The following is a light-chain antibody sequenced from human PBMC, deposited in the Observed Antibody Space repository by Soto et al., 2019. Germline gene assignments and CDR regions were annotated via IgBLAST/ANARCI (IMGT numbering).Light chain of an antibody. CDR3: XXXXXWPPRT. V-gene: IGKV3-15*01. CDR2: GAS. Sequence: EIVMTQSPATLSVSPGERATLSCRASQSVSSNLAWYQQKPGQAPRLLIYGASTRATGIPARFSGSGSGTEFXXTISSXXSEXXXXXXXXXXXXWPPRTFGQGTKVEIK. J-gene: IGKJ1*01. CDR1: QSVSSN.